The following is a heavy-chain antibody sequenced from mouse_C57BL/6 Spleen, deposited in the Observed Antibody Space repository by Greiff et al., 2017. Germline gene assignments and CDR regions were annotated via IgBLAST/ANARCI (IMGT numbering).Heavy chain of an antibody. CDR2: INPNYGTT. J-gene: IGHJ3*01. V-gene: IGHV1-39*01. CDR1: GYSFTDYN. CDR3: ARGWEYYGSSYSAWFAD. D-gene: IGHD1-1*01. Sequence: EVQLQQSGPELVKPGASVKISCKASGYSFTDYNMNWVKQSNGKSLEWIGVINPNYGTTSYNQKFKGKATLTVDQSSSTAYMQLNSLTSEDSAVYYGARGWEYYGSSYSAWFADWGQGTLVTVAA.